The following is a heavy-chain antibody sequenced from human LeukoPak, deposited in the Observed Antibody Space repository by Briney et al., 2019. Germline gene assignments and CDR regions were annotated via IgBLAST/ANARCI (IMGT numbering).Heavy chain of an antibody. D-gene: IGHD2-15*01. J-gene: IGHJ4*02. V-gene: IGHV4-39*01. CDR3: ARYEEEGGRNAKTVHY. Sequence: SETLSLTCTVSGASISTNNYWGWIRQPPGMGLDWVGSIYYTGNTYYNPSLKSRLTISIDTSKNQFSLRLSSVTAADAAVYYCARYEEEGGRNAKTVHYWGQGILVTVSS. CDR2: IYYTGNT. CDR1: GASISTNNY.